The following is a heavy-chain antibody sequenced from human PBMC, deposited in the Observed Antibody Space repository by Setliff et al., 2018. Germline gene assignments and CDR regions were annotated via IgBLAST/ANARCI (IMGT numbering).Heavy chain of an antibody. J-gene: IGHJ6*03. CDR2: ISVYNSNT. V-gene: IGHV1-18*01. CDR3: ARGGTNPYYYYMDV. D-gene: IGHD1-26*01. CDR1: GYTFTRYG. Sequence: ASVKVSCKASGYTFTRYGISWVRQAPGQGLEWMGWISVYNSNTNYAQKLQGRVTMTTDTSTSTAYMELRSLRSDDTAVYYCARGGTNPYYYYMDVWGKGTTVTVSS.